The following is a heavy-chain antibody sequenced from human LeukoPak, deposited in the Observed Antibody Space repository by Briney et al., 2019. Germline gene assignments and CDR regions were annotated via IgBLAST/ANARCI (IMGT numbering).Heavy chain of an antibody. CDR2: INSDGSST. V-gene: IGHV3-74*01. D-gene: IGHD3-10*01. Sequence: GGSLRLSCAASGFTFSSYWMHWVRQAPGKGLVWVSRINSDGSSTSYADSVKGRFTISRDNAKNTLYLQMNSLRAEDTAVYYCAREGVLLWFGELSQMHAFDIWGQGTMVTVSS. J-gene: IGHJ3*02. CDR3: AREGVLLWFGELSQMHAFDI. CDR1: GFTFSSYW.